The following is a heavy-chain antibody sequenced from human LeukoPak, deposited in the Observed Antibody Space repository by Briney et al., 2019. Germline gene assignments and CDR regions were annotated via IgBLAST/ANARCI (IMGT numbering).Heavy chain of an antibody. CDR3: ARLHYYDSSGYYGRNYFDY. D-gene: IGHD3-22*01. J-gene: IGHJ4*02. CDR2: INPNSGGT. V-gene: IGHV1-2*02. Sequence: ASVKVSCKASGYTFTGYYMHWVRQAPGQGLEWMGWINPNSGGTNYAQKFQGRVTMTRDTSISTAYMELSRLRSDDTAVYYCARLHYYDSSGYYGRNYFDYWGQGTLVTVSS. CDR1: GYTFTGYY.